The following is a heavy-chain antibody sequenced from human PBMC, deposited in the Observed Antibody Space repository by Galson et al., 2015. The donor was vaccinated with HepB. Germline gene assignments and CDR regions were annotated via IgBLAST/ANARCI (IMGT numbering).Heavy chain of an antibody. CDR2: IYSDGST. CDR3: ARSPSGPYSGGGFDI. CDR1: GFTVSSNY. Sequence: SLRLSCAASGFTVSSNYISWVRQAPGLGLDWISIIYSDGSTYYADSVKGRFTISRHNSKNTVFLQMNSLRTDDTAVYYCARSPSGPYSGGGFDIWGQGTLVSVSS. V-gene: IGHV3-53*04. J-gene: IGHJ3*02. D-gene: IGHD1-26*01.